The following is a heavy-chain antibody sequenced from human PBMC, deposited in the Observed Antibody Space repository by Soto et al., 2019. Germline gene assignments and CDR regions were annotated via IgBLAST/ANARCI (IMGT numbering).Heavy chain of an antibody. CDR3: XXXXXXXXXXY. J-gene: IGHJ4*02. CDR2: MIPNSGKI. Sequence: QVQLVQSGAEVKKPGASVKVSCKASGYTFSSYDINWVRQATGQGLEWMGWMIPNSGKIGYAQKFQGRLTMTRNTSXXTAXXXXXXXXXXXXXXXXXXXXXXXXXXXYXGQGTLVTVSS. CDR1: GYTFSSYD. V-gene: IGHV1-8*01.